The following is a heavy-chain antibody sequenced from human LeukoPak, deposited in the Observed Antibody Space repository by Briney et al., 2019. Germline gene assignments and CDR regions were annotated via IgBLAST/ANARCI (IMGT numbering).Heavy chain of an antibody. J-gene: IGHJ6*02. CDR2: LSSDGSNK. D-gene: IGHD6-13*01. Sequence: GGSLRLSCAASGFTFSSYSMHWVRQAPGKGLEWVAILSSDGSNKYYAESVKDRFTISRDNSKNTLYLQMNSLRPEDTAVYYCARVKISAAGTEREPNYYYYGMDVWGQGTTVTVSS. CDR1: GFTFSSYS. CDR3: ARVKISAAGTEREPNYYYYGMDV. V-gene: IGHV3-30-3*01.